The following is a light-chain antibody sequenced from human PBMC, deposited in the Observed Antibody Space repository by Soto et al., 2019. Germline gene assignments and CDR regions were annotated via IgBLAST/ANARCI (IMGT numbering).Light chain of an antibody. CDR2: KAS. CDR1: QSISSW. Sequence: IHMTQSPSTLSASVGYRVTITFRASQSISSWLAWYQQKPGKAPKLLIYKASTLKSGVPSRFSGSGSGTEFTLTISSLQPDDFATYYCQHYNSYSEAFGQGTKVDI. V-gene: IGKV1-5*03. J-gene: IGKJ1*01. CDR3: QHYNSYSEA.